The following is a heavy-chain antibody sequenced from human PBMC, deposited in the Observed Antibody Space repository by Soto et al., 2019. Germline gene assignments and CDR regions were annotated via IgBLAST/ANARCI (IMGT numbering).Heavy chain of an antibody. D-gene: IGHD6-13*01. CDR3: AGEPAAASPTHRFRP. CDR2: ISAYNGNT. Sequence: QVQLVQSGAEVKKPGASVKVSCKASGYTFTSYGISWVRQAPGQGLEWMGWISAYNGNTNYAQKLQGRVTMTTDTSPSQGYNGAGDPKSDGPAGVFWAGEPAAASPTHRFRPRGQGTLVTVSS. CDR1: GYTFTSYG. J-gene: IGHJ5*02. V-gene: IGHV1-18*01.